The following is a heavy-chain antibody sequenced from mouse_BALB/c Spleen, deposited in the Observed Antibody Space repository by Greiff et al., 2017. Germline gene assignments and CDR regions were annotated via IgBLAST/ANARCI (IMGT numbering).Heavy chain of an antibody. V-gene: IGHV2-9*02. J-gene: IGHJ4*01. CDR2: IWAGGST. Sequence: VKLVESGPGLVAPSQSLSITCTVSGFSLTSYGVHWVRQPPGKGLEWLGVIWAGGSTNYNSALMSRLSISKDNSKSQVFLKMNSLQTDDTAMYYFARGGPYAMDYWGQGTSVTVSS. CDR3: ARGGPYAMDY. CDR1: GFSLTSYG.